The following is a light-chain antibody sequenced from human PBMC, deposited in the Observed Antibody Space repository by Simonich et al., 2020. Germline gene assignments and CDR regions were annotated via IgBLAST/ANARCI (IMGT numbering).Light chain of an antibody. CDR2: GAS. CDR1: QSVSSN. Sequence: EIVMTQSPATLSVSPGERATLSCRASQSVSSNLAWYQKKPGQAPRLLIYGASTRATGIPARFSGSGSGTEFTLTISSLQSEDFAVYYCQQYGSSLFTFGPGTKVDIK. J-gene: IGKJ3*01. V-gene: IGKV3-15*01. CDR3: QQYGSSLFT.